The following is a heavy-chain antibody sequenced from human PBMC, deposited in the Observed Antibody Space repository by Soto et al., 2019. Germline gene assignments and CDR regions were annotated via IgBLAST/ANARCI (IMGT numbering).Heavy chain of an antibody. CDR3: TRHVAFGQWLTAYYGMDV. V-gene: IGHV3-73*01. CDR2: IRSKANSYAT. J-gene: IGHJ6*02. D-gene: IGHD6-19*01. Sequence: GGSLRLSCAASGFTFSGSAMHWVRQASGKGLEWVGRIRSKANSYATAYAASVKGRFTISRDDSKNTAYLQMNSLKTEDTAVYYCTRHVAFGQWLTAYYGMDVWGQGTTVTVSS. CDR1: GFTFSGSA.